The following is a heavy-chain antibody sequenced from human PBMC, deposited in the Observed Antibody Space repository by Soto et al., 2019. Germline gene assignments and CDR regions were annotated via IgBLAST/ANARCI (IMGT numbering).Heavy chain of an antibody. Sequence: QVQLQESGPGLEKPPGTLSLTSAVSGGSISSSNWWSWVRQAPGKRLEWMGEIYHSGSTIYNPSLKSRLTISVDKSQNQFSLTLSSVTAADTAVYYCAGYGDYGAFDIWGQGTMVTVSS. V-gene: IGHV4-4*03. CDR1: GGSISSSNW. D-gene: IGHD4-17*01. J-gene: IGHJ3*02. CDR3: AGYGDYGAFDI. CDR2: IYHSGST.